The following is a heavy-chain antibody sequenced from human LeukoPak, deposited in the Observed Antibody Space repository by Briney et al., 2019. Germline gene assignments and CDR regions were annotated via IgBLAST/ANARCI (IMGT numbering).Heavy chain of an antibody. CDR1: GFTFSSYS. CDR3: ARDRGVVTVEN. D-gene: IGHD2-21*02. CDR2: ISSSSSYI. V-gene: IGHV3-21*01. J-gene: IGHJ4*02. Sequence: PGGSLRLSCVLSGFTFSSYSMNWVRQAPGKGLEWVSSISSSSSYIYYADSVKGRFTISRDNAKNSLYLQMNSLRAEDTAVYYCARDRGVVTVENWGQGTLVTVSS.